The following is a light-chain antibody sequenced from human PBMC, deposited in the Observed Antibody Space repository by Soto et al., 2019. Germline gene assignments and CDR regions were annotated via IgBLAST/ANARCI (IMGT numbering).Light chain of an antibody. J-gene: IGKJ2*02. V-gene: IGKV1-39*01. Sequence: DIQMTQSPSSLSASVGDRVTITCRASQSISSYLNWYQQKPGKAPKLLIYAASSLQSGVPSRFSGSGSGTDFTLTISSLQPEDFETYYCPQRYSTPPGTFGQGTKLEIK. CDR1: QSISSY. CDR2: AAS. CDR3: PQRYSTPPGT.